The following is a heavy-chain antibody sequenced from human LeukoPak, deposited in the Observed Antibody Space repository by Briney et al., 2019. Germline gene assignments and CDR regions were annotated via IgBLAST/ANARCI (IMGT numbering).Heavy chain of an antibody. V-gene: IGHV5-51*01. D-gene: IGHD6-19*01. J-gene: IGHJ4*02. Sequence: GESLKISCQASGYSFTTYWIAWVRQMPGKGLEWMGMIYPGDSDTRYSPSFQGQITISVDNSINITYLQWSSLKASDTAMYYCARLLQGVAGTWGYWGQGTLVTV. CDR1: GYSFTTYW. CDR3: ARLLQGVAGTWGY. CDR2: IYPGDSDT.